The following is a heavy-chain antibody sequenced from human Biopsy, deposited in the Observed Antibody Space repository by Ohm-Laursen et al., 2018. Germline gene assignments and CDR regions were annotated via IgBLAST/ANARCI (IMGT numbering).Heavy chain of an antibody. CDR3: ARATNSTGWPYYYFYGMDV. Sequence: GTLSLTCAVSGGSISSDYWSWIRQTPGKELEWIGYIYYSGSTNYNPSLKSRVTISVDTSKNQFSLRLSSVTAADTAVYYCARATNSTGWPYYYFYGMDVWGQGTTVTVSS. V-gene: IGHV4-59*01. CDR2: IYYSGST. J-gene: IGHJ6*02. D-gene: IGHD2/OR15-2a*01. CDR1: GGSISSDY.